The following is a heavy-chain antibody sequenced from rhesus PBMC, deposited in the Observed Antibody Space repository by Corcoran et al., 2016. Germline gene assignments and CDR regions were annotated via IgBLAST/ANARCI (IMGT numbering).Heavy chain of an antibody. CDR1: GGSVSSRKW. V-gene: IGHV4-65*01. J-gene: IGHJ4*01. D-gene: IGHD6-37*01. Sequence: QVQLQESGPGLVKPSETLSLTCAVSGGSVSSRKWWSWIRQPPGKRLEWIGYISGNSGSTYYNPSLKGRVTISTDTSKNQFSLKLSSVTAADTAVYYCARTSSGGWSYDYWGQGVLVTVSS. CDR2: ISGNSGST. CDR3: ARTSSGGWSYDY.